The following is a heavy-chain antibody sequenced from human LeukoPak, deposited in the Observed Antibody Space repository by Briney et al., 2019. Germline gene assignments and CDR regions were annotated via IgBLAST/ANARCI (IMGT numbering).Heavy chain of an antibody. D-gene: IGHD3-10*02. V-gene: IGHV3-23*01. CDR2: INDNSGNT. CDR1: GFTFSSFA. CDR3: AELGITMIGGV. J-gene: IGHJ6*04. Sequence: GGSLRLSCAASGFTFSSFAMSWVRQAPGQGLEWVSAINDNSGNTYYADSVKGRFTISRDNSENTLYLQMNSLRAEDTAVYYCAELGITMIGGVWGKGTTVTISS.